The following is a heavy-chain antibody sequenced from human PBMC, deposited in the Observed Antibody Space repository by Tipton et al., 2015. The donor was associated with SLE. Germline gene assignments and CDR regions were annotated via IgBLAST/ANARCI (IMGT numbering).Heavy chain of an antibody. CDR3: ASGGTIFGVGPLVY. J-gene: IGHJ4*02. Sequence: LSLTCAVYGGSFSGYYWSWIRQPPGKGLEWIGEINHSGSTNYNPSLKSRVTISVDTSKNQFSLKLSSVTAADTAVYYCASGGTIFGVGPLVYWGQGTLVTVSS. V-gene: IGHV4-34*01. CDR2: INHSGST. D-gene: IGHD3-3*01. CDR1: GGSFSGYY.